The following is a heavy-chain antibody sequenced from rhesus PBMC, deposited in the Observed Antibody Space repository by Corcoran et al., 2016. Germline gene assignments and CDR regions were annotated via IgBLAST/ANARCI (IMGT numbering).Heavy chain of an antibody. V-gene: IGHV3-186*02. D-gene: IGHD5-42*01. CDR1: GFTFSSSA. CDR2: IRNKSNNNAT. CDR3: ARSLGDTVLDY. Sequence: EVQLVESGGGLVQPGGSVRPSCAASGFTFSSSAMHWVRQASGKGLEWVGRIRNKSNNNATQYGAAVKDRFTISRYDSKNTAYLQMNSLKTEDTAMYYCARSLGDTVLDYCGQGVLVTVSS. J-gene: IGHJ4*01.